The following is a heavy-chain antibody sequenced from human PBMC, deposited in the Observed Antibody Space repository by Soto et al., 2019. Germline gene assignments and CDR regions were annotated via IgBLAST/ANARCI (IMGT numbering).Heavy chain of an antibody. V-gene: IGHV4-59*12. J-gene: IGHJ6*02. CDR1: GGSISSYY. Sequence: PSETLSLTCTVSGGSISSYYWSWIRQPPGKGLEWIGYVHYSGSVLYNPSLQSRVSISVDTSKNQFSLKLSSVTAADTAVYFCAREDDGGDRDYYGLDGWGQGTTVTVSS. CDR2: VHYSGSV. D-gene: IGHD2-21*02. CDR3: AREDDGGDRDYYGLDG.